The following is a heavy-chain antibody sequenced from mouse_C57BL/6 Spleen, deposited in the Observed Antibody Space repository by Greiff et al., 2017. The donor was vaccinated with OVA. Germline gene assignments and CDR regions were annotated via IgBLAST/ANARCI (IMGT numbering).Heavy chain of an antibody. D-gene: IGHD1-1*01. V-gene: IGHV1-82*01. Sequence: QVQLQQSGPELVKPGASVKISCKASGYAFSSSWMNWVKQRPGKGLEWIGRIYPGDGDTNYNGKFKGKATLTADKSSSTAYMQLSSLTSEDSAVYFCARDPYYYGSSGVFDYWGQGTTLTVSS. J-gene: IGHJ2*01. CDR2: IYPGDGDT. CDR1: GYAFSSSW. CDR3: ARDPYYYGSSGVFDY.